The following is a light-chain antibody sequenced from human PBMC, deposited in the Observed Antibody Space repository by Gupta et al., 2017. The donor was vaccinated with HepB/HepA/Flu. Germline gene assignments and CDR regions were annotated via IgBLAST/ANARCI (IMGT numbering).Light chain of an antibody. V-gene: IGLV2-8*01. CDR3: SLDAGNNLVV. CDR2: EVT. CDR1: SSDVGTYKS. Sequence: QSALTQSPSASGSPGQSVTISCTGSSSDVGTYKSVSWYHQPPGKAPKLIIFEVTKRAAGVPDCFFGSKSGNTASLTVSGRQEEDEADYFFSLDAGNNLVVFGGGTKLNVL. J-gene: IGLJ3*02.